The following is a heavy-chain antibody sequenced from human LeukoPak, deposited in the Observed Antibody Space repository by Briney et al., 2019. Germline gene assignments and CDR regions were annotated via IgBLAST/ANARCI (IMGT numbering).Heavy chain of an antibody. CDR1: GFSFSRYT. CDR3: ARAGYGDYPNWFDP. V-gene: IGHV3-21*01. CDR2: ISSSSTYM. D-gene: IGHD4-17*01. J-gene: IGHJ5*02. Sequence: GGSLRLSCAASGFSFSRYTMNWVRQAPGKGLEWVSSISSSSTYMYYADSMKGRFTISRDNAKNSLYLQMNSLRAEDTAVYYCARAGYGDYPNWFDPWGQGTLVTVSS.